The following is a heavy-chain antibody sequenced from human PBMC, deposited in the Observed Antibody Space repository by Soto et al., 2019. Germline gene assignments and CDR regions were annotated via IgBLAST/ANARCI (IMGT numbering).Heavy chain of an antibody. Sequence: PGGSLRLSCAASGFTFSSYGMHWVRQAPGKGLEWVAVISYDGSNKYYADSVKGRFTISRDNSKNTLYLQMNSLRAEDTAVYYCAKVRLKQDYYDSSGYYGYNWFDPWGQGTLVTVSS. CDR1: GFTFSSYG. D-gene: IGHD3-22*01. J-gene: IGHJ5*02. CDR2: ISYDGSNK. V-gene: IGHV3-30*18. CDR3: AKVRLKQDYYDSSGYYGYNWFDP.